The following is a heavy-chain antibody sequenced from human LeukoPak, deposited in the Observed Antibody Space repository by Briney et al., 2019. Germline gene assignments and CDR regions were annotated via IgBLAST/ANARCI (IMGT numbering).Heavy chain of an antibody. CDR2: IYYSGST. CDR1: GGSISSGGYY. V-gene: IGHV4-31*03. CDR3: ARVVTMVRGVIRDDAFDI. J-gene: IGHJ3*02. Sequence: SETLSLTCTVSGGSISSGGYYWSWIRQHPGKGLEWIGYIYYSGSTYNNPSLKSRVSISVDTSKNQFSLKLSSVTAADTAVYYCARVVTMVRGVIRDDAFDIWGQGTMVTVSS. D-gene: IGHD3-10*01.